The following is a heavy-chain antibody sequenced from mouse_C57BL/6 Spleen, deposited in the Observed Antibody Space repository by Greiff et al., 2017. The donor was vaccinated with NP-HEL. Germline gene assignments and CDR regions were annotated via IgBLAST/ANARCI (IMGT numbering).Heavy chain of an antibody. D-gene: IGHD2-4*01. V-gene: IGHV1-42*01. J-gene: IGHJ1*03. CDR1: GYSFTGYY. Sequence: VQLQQSGPELVKPGASVKISCKASGYSFTGYYMNWVKQSPEKSLEWIGEINPSTGGTSYNQKFKAKATLTVDKSSSTAYMQLKSLTSEDSAVYYCARNDDYGNWYFDVWGTGTTVTVSS. CDR2: INPSTGGT. CDR3: ARNDDYGNWYFDV.